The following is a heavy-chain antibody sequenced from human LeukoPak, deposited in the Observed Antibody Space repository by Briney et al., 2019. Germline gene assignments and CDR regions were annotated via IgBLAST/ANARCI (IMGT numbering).Heavy chain of an antibody. J-gene: IGHJ4*02. CDR2: IIPIFGTA. D-gene: IGHD1-26*01. CDR3: ARGGSGSPVDY. Sequence: ASVNVSCKASGGTFSSYAISWVRQAPGQGLEWMGGIIPIFGTANYAQKLQGRVTITADESTSTAYMELSSLRSEDTAVYYCARGGSGSPVDYWGQGTLDTVSS. V-gene: IGHV1-69*13. CDR1: GGTFSSYA.